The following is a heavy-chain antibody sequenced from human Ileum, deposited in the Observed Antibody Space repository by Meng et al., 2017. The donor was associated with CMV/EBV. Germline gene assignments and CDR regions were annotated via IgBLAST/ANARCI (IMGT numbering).Heavy chain of an antibody. Sequence: SETLSLTCTVSGGSISSSTYYWGWIRQPPGKGLEWIGSLYYSGSTYYNPSLKSRVTISVDTSKNQFSLKLISMTAADTAVFYCARHRGSYNWFDSWGQGTLVTVSS. D-gene: IGHD3-10*01. V-gene: IGHV4-39*01. CDR3: ARHRGSYNWFDS. J-gene: IGHJ5*01. CDR2: LYYSGST. CDR1: GGSISSSTYY.